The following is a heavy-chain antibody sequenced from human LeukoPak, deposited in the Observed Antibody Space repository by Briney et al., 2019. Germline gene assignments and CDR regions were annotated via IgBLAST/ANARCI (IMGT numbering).Heavy chain of an antibody. CDR3: ARDFYDSSGYNYYYYYMDV. D-gene: IGHD3-22*01. V-gene: IGHV3-48*01. CDR2: ISSSSSTI. Sequence: GGSLRLSCAASGFTFSSYSMNWVHQAPGKGLEWVSYISSSSSTIYYADSVKGRFTISRDNAKNSLYLQMNSLRAEDTAVYYCARDFYDSSGYNYYYYYMDVWGKGTTVTVSS. J-gene: IGHJ6*03. CDR1: GFTFSSYS.